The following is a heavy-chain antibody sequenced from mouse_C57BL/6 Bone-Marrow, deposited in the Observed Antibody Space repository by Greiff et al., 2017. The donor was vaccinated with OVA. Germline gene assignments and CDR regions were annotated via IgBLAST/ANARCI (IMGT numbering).Heavy chain of an antibody. CDR1: GFSFNTYA. J-gene: IGHJ4*01. D-gene: IGHD4-1*01. CDR2: IRSKSNNYAT. CDR3: VRQGTGTGAMDY. V-gene: IGHV10-1*01. Sequence: EVQLVESGGGLVQPKGSLKLSCAASGFSFNTYAMNWVRQAPGKGLEWVARIRSKSNNYATYYADSVKDRFTISRDDSESMLYLQMNNLKTEDTAMYYCVRQGTGTGAMDYWGQGTSVTVSS.